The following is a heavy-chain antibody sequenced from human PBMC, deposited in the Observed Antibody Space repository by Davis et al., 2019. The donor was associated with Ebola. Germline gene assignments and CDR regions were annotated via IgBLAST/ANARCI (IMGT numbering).Heavy chain of an antibody. CDR2: ISSSSSTI. CDR1: GFTFSSYS. Sequence: PWGSLRLSCAASGFTFSSYSMNWVRQAPGKGLEWVAYISSSSSTIYYADSVKGRFTISRDNAKNSLYLQMNGLRAEDTALYYCAKGDTGSSTYDYWGQGTLVTVSS. V-gene: IGHV3-48*01. J-gene: IGHJ4*02. D-gene: IGHD6-6*01. CDR3: AKGDTGSSTYDY.